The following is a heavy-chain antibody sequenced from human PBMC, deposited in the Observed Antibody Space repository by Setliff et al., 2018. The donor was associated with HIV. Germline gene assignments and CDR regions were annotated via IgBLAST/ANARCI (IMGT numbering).Heavy chain of an antibody. Sequence: QPGGSLRLSCAAFGFTVHWVRQAPGKGLEWVSAISSDGISKYYAESVKCRFTISRDNSKNTLYLQMDSLPAEDTAVYYCAREGGSSGYCGYFDYWGQGTLVTVSS. CDR3: AREGGSSGYCGYFDY. J-gene: IGHJ4*02. CDR1: GFT. CDR2: ISSDGISK. D-gene: IGHD3-22*01. V-gene: IGHV3-30*01.